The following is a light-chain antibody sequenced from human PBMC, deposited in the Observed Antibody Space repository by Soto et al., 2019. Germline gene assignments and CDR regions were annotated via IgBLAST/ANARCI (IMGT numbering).Light chain of an antibody. CDR1: QSVLYSSNNKNY. Sequence: DIVMTQSPDSLAVSLDERATINCKSSQSVLYSSNNKNYLAWYQQKPGQPPKLLIYWASTRESGVPDRFSGSGSGTDFTLTISSLQAEDVAVYYCQQYYTTPFTFGRGTKVDIK. CDR3: QQYYTTPFT. J-gene: IGKJ3*01. V-gene: IGKV4-1*01. CDR2: WAS.